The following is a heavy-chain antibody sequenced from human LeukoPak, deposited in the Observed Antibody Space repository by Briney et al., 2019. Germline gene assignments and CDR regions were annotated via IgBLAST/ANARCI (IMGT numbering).Heavy chain of an antibody. J-gene: IGHJ5*01. CDR1: GFTVSSNF. CDR2: IYSGVSGGNT. CDR3: ASLSSGWYDC. Sequence: GGSLRLSCAASGFTVSSNFMSWVRQAPGKGLEWVSVIYSGVSGGNTYYADSVKGRFTISRDNSKNTLYLQMNSLRAEDTAVHYCASLSSGWYDCWGQGTLVTVPS. V-gene: IGHV3-53*01. D-gene: IGHD6-19*01.